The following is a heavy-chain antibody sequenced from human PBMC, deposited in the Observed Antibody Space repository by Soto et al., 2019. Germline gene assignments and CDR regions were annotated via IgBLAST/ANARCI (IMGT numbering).Heavy chain of an antibody. D-gene: IGHD3-10*01. CDR3: ARLFHNYYSGIDV. J-gene: IGHJ6*02. Sequence: PGESLKISCEGSGYGFSNYWIAWVRQMPGKGLEWLGIIFPEDSDTRYTPSLQGQVTISVDKSINTAYLQWSSLKASDTATYYCARLFHNYYSGIDVWGQGTTVTVSS. CDR2: IFPEDSDT. CDR1: GYGFSNYW. V-gene: IGHV5-51*01.